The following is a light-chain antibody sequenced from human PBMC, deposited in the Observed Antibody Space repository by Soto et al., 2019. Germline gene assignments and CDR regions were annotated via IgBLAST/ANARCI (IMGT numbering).Light chain of an antibody. V-gene: IGKV1-5*01. CDR1: QSISSW. J-gene: IGKJ1*01. Sequence: DIQMTQSPSTLPASVGDRGTITCRASQSISSWLAWYQQKPGRAPKLLIYDASTLESGVPSRFSGSGSGTEFTLTINNLQPDDLATYICQQYKSYSTFGRGTKVDIK. CDR3: QQYKSYST. CDR2: DAS.